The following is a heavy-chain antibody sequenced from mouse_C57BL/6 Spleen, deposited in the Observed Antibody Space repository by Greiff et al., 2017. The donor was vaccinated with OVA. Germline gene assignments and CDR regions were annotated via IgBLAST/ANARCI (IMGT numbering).Heavy chain of an antibody. CDR1: GFTFSSYA. V-gene: IGHV5-4*01. J-gene: IGHJ4*01. D-gene: IGHD2-2*01. Sequence: EVQLVESGGGLVKPGGSLKLSCAASGFTFSSYAMSWVRQTPEKRLEWVATISDGGSYTYYPDNVKGRFTISRDNAKNNLYLQMSHLKSEDTAMYYCAREGYALFYAMDDWGQGTSVTVSS. CDR2: ISDGGSYT. CDR3: AREGYALFYAMDD.